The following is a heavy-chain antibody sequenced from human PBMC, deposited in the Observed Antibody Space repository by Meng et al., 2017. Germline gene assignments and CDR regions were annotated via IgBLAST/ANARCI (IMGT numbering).Heavy chain of an antibody. CDR1: GLSVTDAW. Sequence: VQLVESWGGLVKPGGSLRLSGGASGLSVTDAWMRWGRQAPGKGLEWVGRIERKSDGGTIYYAAPVKGRFTISRDDSKSTLYLQMDSLINEDTAVYFCATGAAAADHWGQGTLVTVSS. J-gene: IGHJ4*02. CDR2: IERKSDGGTI. V-gene: IGHV3-15*04. CDR3: ATGAAAADH. D-gene: IGHD6-13*01.